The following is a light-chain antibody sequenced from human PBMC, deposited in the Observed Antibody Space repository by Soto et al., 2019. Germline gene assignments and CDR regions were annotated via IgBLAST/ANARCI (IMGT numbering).Light chain of an antibody. J-gene: IGLJ3*02. V-gene: IGLV2-11*01. CDR1: SRDVGGYNY. CDR3: CSYAGSYNFGV. Sequence: QSALTQPRSVSGSPGQSVTISCTGTSRDVGGYNYVSWYQQHPGKAPELMIYDVTKRPSGVPDRFSGSKSGNTASLTISGLQAEDEADYYSCSYAGSYNFGVFGGGTKLTVL. CDR2: DVT.